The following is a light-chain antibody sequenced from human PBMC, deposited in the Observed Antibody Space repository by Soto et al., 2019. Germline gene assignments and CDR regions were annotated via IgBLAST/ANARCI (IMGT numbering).Light chain of an antibody. Sequence: DIQMTQSPSTLSASVGDRVTITCRASQSISSWLAWYLQKPGKAPKLLIYKASTLQDGVPSRFXGRGSGTEFTLTISSLQPDDFATYYCQQYSSYSPYTFGQGTKLEIK. V-gene: IGKV1-5*03. CDR2: KAS. J-gene: IGKJ2*01. CDR3: QQYSSYSPYT. CDR1: QSISSW.